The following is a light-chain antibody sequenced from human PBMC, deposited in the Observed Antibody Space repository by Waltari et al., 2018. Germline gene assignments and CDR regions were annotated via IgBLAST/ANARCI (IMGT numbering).Light chain of an antibody. CDR2: RTN. Sequence: QAGLTQPPSVSQALKQTATLTCIGNKNNVGNQGDVWLQQRQGHPPKLLSSRTNNRPSGISERFSTSRSGNAAYLTIIGLQAEDEGDYYCAAWDNNLNAYVFGPGPKVIGL. CDR1: KNNVGNQG. V-gene: IGLV10-54*04. CDR3: AAWDNNLNAYV. J-gene: IGLJ1*01.